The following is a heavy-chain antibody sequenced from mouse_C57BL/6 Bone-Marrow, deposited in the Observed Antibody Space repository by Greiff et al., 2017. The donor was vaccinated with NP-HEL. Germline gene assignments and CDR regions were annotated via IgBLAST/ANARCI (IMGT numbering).Heavy chain of an antibody. CDR2: ISSGGDYI. D-gene: IGHD1-1*01. CDR3: TTSTSYYGSIFDY. J-gene: IGHJ2*01. CDR1: GFTFSSYA. V-gene: IGHV5-9-1*02. Sequence: EVKVVESGEGLVKPGGSLKLSCAASGFTFSSYAMSWVRQTPEKRLEWVAYISSGGDYIYYADTVKGRFTISRDNARNTLYPQMSSLKSEDTAMYYCTTSTSYYGSIFDYWGQGTTLTVSS.